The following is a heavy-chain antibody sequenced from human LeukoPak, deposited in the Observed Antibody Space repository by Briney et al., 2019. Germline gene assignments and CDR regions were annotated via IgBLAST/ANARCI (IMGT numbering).Heavy chain of an antibody. CDR3: ARGGVIGYQLLYDYFDY. V-gene: IGHV3-30-3*01. D-gene: IGHD2-2*02. CDR1: GFTFSSYA. J-gene: IGHJ4*02. CDR2: ISYDGSNK. Sequence: PGGSLRLSCAASGFTFSSYAMHWVRQAPGKGLEWVAVISYDGSNKYYADSVKGRFTISRDNSKNTLYLQMNSLRAEDTAVYYCARGGVIGYQLLYDYFDYWGQGTLVTVSS.